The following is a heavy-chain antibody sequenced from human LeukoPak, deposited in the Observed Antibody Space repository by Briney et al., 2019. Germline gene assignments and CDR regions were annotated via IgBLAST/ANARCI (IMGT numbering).Heavy chain of an antibody. V-gene: IGHV3-23*01. CDR2: ISGSGGST. D-gene: IGHD1-26*01. Sequence: PGGPLRLSCAASGFTFSSYAMSWVRQAPGKGLDWVSAISGSGGSTYYADSVKGRFTISRDNSKNTLYLQMNSLRAEDTAVYYCAKDVKWEPRNWFDPWGQGTLVTVSS. J-gene: IGHJ5*02. CDR1: GFTFSSYA. CDR3: AKDVKWEPRNWFDP.